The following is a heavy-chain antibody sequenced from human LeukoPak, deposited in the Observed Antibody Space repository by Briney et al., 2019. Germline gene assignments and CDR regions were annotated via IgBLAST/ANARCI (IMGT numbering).Heavy chain of an antibody. CDR1: GGSISSYY. J-gene: IGHJ4*02. Sequence: PSETLSLTCTVSGGSISSYYWSWIRQPAGKGLEWIGRIYTSGTTHYNPSLKSRVTISVDTSKNQFSLKLSSVTAADTAVYYCARDSGARIAVAGGDYWGQGTLVTVSS. CDR3: ARDSGARIAVAGGDY. CDR2: IYTSGTT. V-gene: IGHV4-4*07. D-gene: IGHD6-19*01.